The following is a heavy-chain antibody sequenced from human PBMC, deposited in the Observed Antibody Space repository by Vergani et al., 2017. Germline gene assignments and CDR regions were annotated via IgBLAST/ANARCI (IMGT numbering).Heavy chain of an antibody. CDR2: TRYDGSNK. V-gene: IGHV3-30*02. CDR1: GFTFSNND. D-gene: IGHD4-17*01. CDR3: AKRGDYGDYLGY. J-gene: IGHJ4*02. Sequence: QVQLVESGGGVVQPGGSLRLSCAASGFTFSNNDMQWVRQAPCKGLEWVALTRYDGSNKSYADSVKGRFTISRDNSKKMLYLQMNSLRTEDTAVYYCAKRGDYGDYLGYWGQGTLVIVSS.